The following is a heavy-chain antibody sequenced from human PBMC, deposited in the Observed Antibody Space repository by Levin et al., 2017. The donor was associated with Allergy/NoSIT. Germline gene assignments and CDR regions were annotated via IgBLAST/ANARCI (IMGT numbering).Heavy chain of an antibody. V-gene: IGHV4-31*03. CDR1: GGSISSGGYY. J-gene: IGHJ4*02. CDR2: IYYSGST. CDR3: ARAGGGAGSTGDY. Sequence: LRLSCTVSGGSISSGGYYWSWIRQHPGKGLEWIGYIYYSGSTYYNPSLKSRVTISVDTSKNQFSLKLSSVTAADTAVYYCARAGGGAGSTGDYWGQGTLVTVSS. D-gene: IGHD2-2*01.